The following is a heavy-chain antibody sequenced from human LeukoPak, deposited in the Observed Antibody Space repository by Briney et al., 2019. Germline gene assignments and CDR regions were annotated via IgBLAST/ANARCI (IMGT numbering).Heavy chain of an antibody. CDR2: IYSDGST. J-gene: IGHJ2*01. D-gene: IGHD2-2*01. CDR3: AKDRPRRTTPSWYFDL. CDR1: GFIVNTYY. Sequence: GGSLRLSCAVSGFIVNTYYMSWVRQAPGKGLEWVSIIYSDGSTYYADSVKGRFTISRDNSKNTLYLQMNSLRAEDTAVYYCAKDRPRRTTPSWYFDLWGRGTLVTVSS. V-gene: IGHV3-53*01.